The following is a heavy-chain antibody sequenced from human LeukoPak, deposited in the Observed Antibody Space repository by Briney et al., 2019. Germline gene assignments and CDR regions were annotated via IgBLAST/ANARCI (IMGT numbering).Heavy chain of an antibody. CDR2: IYYSGST. Sequence: SETLSLTCTVSGGSISSYYWSWIRQPPGKGLEWIGYIYYSGSTNYNPSLKSRVTISVDTSKNQFSLKLSSVTAADTAVYYCARHRVGATTGGLDYWGQGTLVTVSS. V-gene: IGHV4-59*01. J-gene: IGHJ4*02. CDR1: GGSISSYY. CDR3: ARHRVGATTGGLDY. D-gene: IGHD1-26*01.